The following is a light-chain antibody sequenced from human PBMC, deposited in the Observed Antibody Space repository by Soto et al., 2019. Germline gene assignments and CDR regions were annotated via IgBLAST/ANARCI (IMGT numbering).Light chain of an antibody. J-gene: IGLJ2*01. CDR3: SSYTSSSSPHVV. CDR1: SSDVGGYNY. CDR2: DVS. V-gene: IGLV2-14*01. Sequence: QSALTQPASVSGSPGQSITISCTGTSSDVGGYNYVSWYQQHPGKAPKLVIYDVSNRPSGVSNRFSGSKSGNTASLTISGLQAEDEADYYCSSYTSSSSPHVVFGGGTKLTVL.